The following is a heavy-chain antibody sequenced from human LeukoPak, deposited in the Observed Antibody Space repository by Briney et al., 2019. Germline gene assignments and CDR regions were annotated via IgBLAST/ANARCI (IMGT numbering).Heavy chain of an antibody. J-gene: IGHJ2*01. CDR2: ISYDGINK. CDR1: RFTFSNYA. Sequence: PGGSLRLSCAASRFTFSNYAMHWVRQAPGKGLEWVAFISYDGINKYYADSVKGRFTISRDKSKNTLYLQMNSLRAEDTAVYYCARVRDGWYFDLWGRGTLVTVSS. CDR3: ARVRDGWYFDL. D-gene: IGHD5-24*01. V-gene: IGHV3-30-3*01.